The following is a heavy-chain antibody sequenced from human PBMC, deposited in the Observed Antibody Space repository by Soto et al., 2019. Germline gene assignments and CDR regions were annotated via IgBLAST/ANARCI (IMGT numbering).Heavy chain of an antibody. J-gene: IGHJ6*02. CDR2: INPSGGST. Sequence: ASVKVSCKASGYTFTSYYMHWVRQAPGQGLEWMGIINPSGGSTSYADSVKGRFTVSRDNAKNTLYLQMNSLRAEDTAVYYCARERIAAAVYYGMDVWGQGTTVTVSS. CDR3: ARERIAAAVYYGMDV. CDR1: GYTFTSYY. D-gene: IGHD6-13*01. V-gene: IGHV1-46*04.